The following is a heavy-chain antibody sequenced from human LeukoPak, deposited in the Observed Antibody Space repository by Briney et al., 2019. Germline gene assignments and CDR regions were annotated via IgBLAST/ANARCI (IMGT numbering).Heavy chain of an antibody. V-gene: IGHV4-61*02. CDR3: AREGLNMVRGVIPKEAWGWFGP. J-gene: IGHJ5*02. D-gene: IGHD3-10*01. CDR1: GGSISSGSYY. Sequence: PSETLSLTCTVSGGSISSGSYYWNWIRQPAGKGLEWIGRIYSSGSTNYNPSLKSRVTISVDTSKNQFSLRLSSVTAADTAVYYCAREGLNMVRGVIPKEAWGWFGPWGQGTLVTVSS. CDR2: IYSSGST.